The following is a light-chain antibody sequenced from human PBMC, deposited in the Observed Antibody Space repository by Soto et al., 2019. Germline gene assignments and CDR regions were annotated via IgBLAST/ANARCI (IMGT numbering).Light chain of an antibody. J-gene: IGKJ5*01. Sequence: PEVGATLCCRASQSVSSSYIAWYQQRPGQTPSLLIYGASTRATGIPDRFSGSGSGTHFTLTISRLEPEDFAVYYCQHFGCPTITFGQGTRLEI. V-gene: IGKV3-20*01. CDR2: GAS. CDR1: QSVSSSY. CDR3: QHFGCPTIT.